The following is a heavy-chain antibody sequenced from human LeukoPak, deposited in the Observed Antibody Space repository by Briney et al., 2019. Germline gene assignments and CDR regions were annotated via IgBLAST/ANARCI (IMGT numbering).Heavy chain of an antibody. V-gene: IGHV1-46*01. D-gene: IGHD1-20*01. CDR2: INPSGGST. CDR1: GYTFTSYY. Sequence: GASVKVSCKASGYTFTSYYMHWVRQAPGQGLEWMGIINPSGGSTSYAQKFQGRVTMTRDTSTSTVYMELSSLRSEDTAVYYCARGSDNWNSLRDIYFDYWGQGTLVTVSS. J-gene: IGHJ4*02. CDR3: ARGSDNWNSLRDIYFDY.